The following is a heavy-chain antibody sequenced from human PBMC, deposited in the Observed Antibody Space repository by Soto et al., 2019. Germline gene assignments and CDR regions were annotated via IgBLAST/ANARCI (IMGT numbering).Heavy chain of an antibody. Sequence: PSETLSLTCTVSGGSISSSSYYWGWIRQPPGKGLEWIGSIYYSGSTYYNPSLKSRVTISVDTSKNQFSLKLSSVTAADTAVYYCVCVLGYCSGGSCYSIWFDPWGQGTLVTVSS. J-gene: IGHJ5*02. CDR2: IYYSGST. CDR1: GGSISSSSYY. CDR3: VCVLGYCSGGSCYSIWFDP. D-gene: IGHD2-15*01. V-gene: IGHV4-39*01.